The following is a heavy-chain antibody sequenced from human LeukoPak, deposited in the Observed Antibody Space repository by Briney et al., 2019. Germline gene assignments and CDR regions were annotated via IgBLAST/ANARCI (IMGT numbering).Heavy chain of an antibody. D-gene: IGHD5-12*01. CDR1: GFTFSSYA. Sequence: GGSLRLSCAASGFTFSSYAMNWVRQAPGKGLEWVSAISGSGGSTYYADSVKGRFTISRDNSKNTLYLQVNSLRAEDTAVYYCAKGGGYDSGNWFDPWGQGTLVTVSS. CDR2: ISGSGGST. J-gene: IGHJ5*02. CDR3: AKGGGYDSGNWFDP. V-gene: IGHV3-23*01.